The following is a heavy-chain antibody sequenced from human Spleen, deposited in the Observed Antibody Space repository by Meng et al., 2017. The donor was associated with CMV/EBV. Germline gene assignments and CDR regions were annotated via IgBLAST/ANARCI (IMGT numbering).Heavy chain of an antibody. J-gene: IGHJ5*02. Sequence: GSLRLSCAVYGGSFSGYYWNWIRQPPGKGLEWIGFIYYSGNTNYNPSLKSRVTMSVDMSKNQFSLRLSSVTAADTAVYYCARDFSILREGLGPWGQGVLVTVSS. V-gene: IGHV4-59*01. CDR2: IYYSGNT. CDR1: GGSFSGYY. CDR3: ARDFSILREGLGP. D-gene: IGHD3-3*01.